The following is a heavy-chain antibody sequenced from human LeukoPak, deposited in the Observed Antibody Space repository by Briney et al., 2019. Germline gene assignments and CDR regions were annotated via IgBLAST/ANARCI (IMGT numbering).Heavy chain of an antibody. V-gene: IGHV4-30-4*01. Sequence: PSQTLSLTCTVSGGSISSGDYYWSWIRQPPGKGLEWIGYIYYSGSTYYSPSLKSRVTISVDTSKNQFSLKLSSVTAADTAVYYCAREIVVVPAAGGGFDPWGQGTLVTVSS. J-gene: IGHJ5*02. CDR1: GGSISSGDYY. CDR2: IYYSGST. CDR3: AREIVVVPAAGGGFDP. D-gene: IGHD2-2*01.